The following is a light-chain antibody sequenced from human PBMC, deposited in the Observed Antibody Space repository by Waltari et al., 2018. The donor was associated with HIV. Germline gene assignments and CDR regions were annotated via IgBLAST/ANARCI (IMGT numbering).Light chain of an antibody. J-gene: IGLJ2*01. CDR1: SSNIGNHY. V-gene: IGLV1-51*01. Sequence: QSVLTQPPSVPAAPGQKVSISCSGSSSNIGNHYVSWYQQFPGTAPKLLIYVNNKVPAGMLDRFSGSKSGTAATMGVTGLQTGDEADYYCGTWDSSLRGVVVGGGTKLTVL. CDR3: GTWDSSLRGVV. CDR2: VNN.